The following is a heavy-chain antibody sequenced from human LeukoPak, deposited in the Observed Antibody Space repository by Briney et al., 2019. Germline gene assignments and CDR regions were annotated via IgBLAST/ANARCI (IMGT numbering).Heavy chain of an antibody. J-gene: IGHJ6*02. Sequence: ASVKVSCRAAGYTFTGYYMHWVRQAPGQGLEWMGWMNPNSGGTKYAQKFQGRVTMTRDTSISTAYMELSRLRSDDTAVYYCARDGGGYSYGYDYYYYGMDVWGQGTTVTVSS. CDR1: GYTFTGYY. V-gene: IGHV1-2*02. D-gene: IGHD5-18*01. CDR2: MNPNSGGT. CDR3: ARDGGGYSYGYDYYYYGMDV.